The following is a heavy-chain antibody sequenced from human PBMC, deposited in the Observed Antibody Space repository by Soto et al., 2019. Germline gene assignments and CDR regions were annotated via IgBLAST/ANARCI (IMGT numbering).Heavy chain of an antibody. V-gene: IGHV3-23*01. CDR1: GFTLSNAW. D-gene: IGHD3-10*01. CDR2: ISGSGGST. Sequence: PWGSLRLSCAASGFTLSNAWVSWVRQAPGKGLEWVSAISGSGGSTYYADSVKGRFTISRDNSKNTLYLQMNSLRAEDTAVYYCAKGGGGWFGELLKGGMDVWGQGTTVTVSS. CDR3: AKGGGGWFGELLKGGMDV. J-gene: IGHJ6*02.